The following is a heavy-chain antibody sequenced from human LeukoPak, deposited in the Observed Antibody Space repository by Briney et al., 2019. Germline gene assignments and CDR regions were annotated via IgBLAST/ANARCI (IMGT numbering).Heavy chain of an antibody. Sequence: ASVKVSCKASGGTFSSYAISWVRQAPGQGLEWMGSIIPILGIANYAQKFQGRVTITTDESTSTAYMELSSLRSEDTAVYYCAGGYSSSHTSYYYMDVWGKGTTVTVSS. CDR3: AGGYSSSHTSYYYMDV. V-gene: IGHV1-69*04. CDR2: IIPILGIA. D-gene: IGHD6-13*01. J-gene: IGHJ6*03. CDR1: GGTFSSYA.